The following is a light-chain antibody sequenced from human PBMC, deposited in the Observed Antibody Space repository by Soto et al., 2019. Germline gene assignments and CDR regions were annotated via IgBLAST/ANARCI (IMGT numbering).Light chain of an antibody. J-gene: IGKJ2*01. CDR2: WAS. CDR3: QQYYSSLYT. V-gene: IGKV4-1*01. CDR1: QSILYSSNNKNY. Sequence: DIVMTQSPDSLAVSLGERATINCKSSQSILYSSNNKNYLARYQQKPGQPPKLLIYWASTRQSGVADRFSGSGSGTDVTLTISSLQADDVAIYYCQQYYSSLYTFGRWTRLEIK.